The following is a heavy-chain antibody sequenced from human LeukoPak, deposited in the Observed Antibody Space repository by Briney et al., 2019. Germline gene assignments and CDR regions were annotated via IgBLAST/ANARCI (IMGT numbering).Heavy chain of an antibody. J-gene: IGHJ4*02. CDR3: AKELEAAAAFDY. CDR2: ISWDGGTR. V-gene: IGHV3-43*01. D-gene: IGHD6-13*01. Sequence: PGGSLRLSCAASGFTFEDYTMHWVRQAPGKGLEWVSLISWDGGTRYYADPVKGRFTISRDNSKKSLYLQMNSLRTEDTALYYCAKELEAAAAFDYWGQGTLVTVSS. CDR1: GFTFEDYT.